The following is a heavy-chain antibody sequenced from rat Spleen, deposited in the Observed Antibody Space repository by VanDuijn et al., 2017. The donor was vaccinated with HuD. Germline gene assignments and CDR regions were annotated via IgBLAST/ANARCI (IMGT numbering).Heavy chain of an antibody. CDR1: GFTFSDYY. D-gene: IGHD1-11*01. V-gene: IGHV5S23*01. CDR3: ARAYGGYSAFDY. Sequence: EVQLVESGGGLVQPGRSLKLSCAASGFTFSDYYMAWVRQAPTKGLEWVATISSEGRSSYYRDSVKGRFTFSRDNAKNTQYLQMDSLRSEDTATYYCARAYGGYSAFDYWGQGVMVTVSS. CDR2: ISSEGRSS. J-gene: IGHJ2*01.